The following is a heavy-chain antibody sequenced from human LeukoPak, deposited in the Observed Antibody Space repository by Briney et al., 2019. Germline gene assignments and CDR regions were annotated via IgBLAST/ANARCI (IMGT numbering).Heavy chain of an antibody. CDR1: GGSFSGYY. CDR2: INHSGST. D-gene: IGHD2-15*01. Sequence: SETLSLTCAVYGGSFSGYYWSWIRQPPGKGLEWIGEINHSGSTNYNPSLKSRVTISVDTSKNQFFLKLSSVTAADTAVYYCARERDCSGGSCYSDWGQGTLVTVSS. J-gene: IGHJ4*02. CDR3: ARERDCSGGSCYSD. V-gene: IGHV4-34*01.